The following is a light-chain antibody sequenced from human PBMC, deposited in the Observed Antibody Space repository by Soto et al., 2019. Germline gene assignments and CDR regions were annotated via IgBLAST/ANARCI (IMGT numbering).Light chain of an antibody. Sequence: EIVVTQSPATLSLSPGERATLSCSASPSVTNYLAWYQQKPGQAPRLLIYGAFNRATGIPARFSGSGSGADFTLTIRSLEPEDFAVYYCQQSNIWPPVTFGQGKRREI. V-gene: IGKV3-11*01. CDR2: GAF. J-gene: IGKJ5*01. CDR1: PSVTNY. CDR3: QQSNIWPPVT.